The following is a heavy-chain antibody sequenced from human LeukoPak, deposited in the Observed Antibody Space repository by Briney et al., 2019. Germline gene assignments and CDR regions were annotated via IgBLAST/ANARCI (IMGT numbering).Heavy chain of an antibody. J-gene: IGHJ3*02. V-gene: IGHV4-59*11. D-gene: IGHD4-17*01. Sequence: KTSETLSLTCAVSDDSFSSHYWTWIRQPPGKGLEWIGYISYIGRTNYNPSLKSRVTISIDTSKNQFSLKLTSVTAADTAVYYCARDLVTVTKGFDIWGQGTMVSVSS. CDR2: ISYIGRT. CDR3: ARDLVTVTKGFDI. CDR1: DDSFSSHY.